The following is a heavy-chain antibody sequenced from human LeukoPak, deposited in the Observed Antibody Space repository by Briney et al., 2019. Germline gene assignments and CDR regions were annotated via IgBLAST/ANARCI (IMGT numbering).Heavy chain of an antibody. Sequence: SETLSLTCTISGGSINSYFWSWIRQPAGKGLEWIGRIYSSGSTNYNSSLKSRVSMSVDTSKNRFSLRLSSVTAADTAVYYCARDVYDYGDYTIDNWGQGTLVTVSS. CDR3: ARDVYDYGDYTIDN. V-gene: IGHV4-4*07. J-gene: IGHJ4*02. CDR1: GGSINSYF. D-gene: IGHD4-17*01. CDR2: IYSSGST.